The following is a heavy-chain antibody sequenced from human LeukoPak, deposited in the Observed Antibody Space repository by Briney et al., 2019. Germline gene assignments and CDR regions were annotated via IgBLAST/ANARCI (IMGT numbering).Heavy chain of an antibody. J-gene: IGHJ6*03. CDR3: ARDQEASGWADYYYYYMDV. D-gene: IGHD6-19*01. CDR1: GFTFSSYA. V-gene: IGHV3-48*04. CDR2: ISSSGSTI. Sequence: GGSLRLSCAASGFTFSSYAMSWVRQAPGKGLEWVSAISSSGSTIYYADSVKGRFTISRDNAKNSLYLQMNSLRAEDTAVYYCARDQEASGWADYYYYYMDVWGKGTTVTVSS.